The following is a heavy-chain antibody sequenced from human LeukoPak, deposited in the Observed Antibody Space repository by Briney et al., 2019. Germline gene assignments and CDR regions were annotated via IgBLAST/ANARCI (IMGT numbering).Heavy chain of an antibody. CDR3: ARGSTYYDSSGQVPFDY. V-gene: IGHV3-48*01. Sequence: GGSLRLSCAASGFTFSTYSMNWVRQAPGKGLEWVSYIRSSSSTIYYADSVKGRFTISRDNAKNSLYLQMNSLRAEDTAVYYCARGSTYYDSSGQVPFDYWGQGTLVTVSS. CDR2: IRSSSSTI. CDR1: GFTFSTYS. D-gene: IGHD3-22*01. J-gene: IGHJ4*02.